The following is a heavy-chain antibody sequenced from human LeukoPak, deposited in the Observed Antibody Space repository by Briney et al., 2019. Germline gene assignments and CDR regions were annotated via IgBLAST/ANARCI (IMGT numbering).Heavy chain of an antibody. CDR3: ARQTSSWYFLD. J-gene: IGHJ4*02. CDR1: GGSISSSSYF. CDR2: IYNSGVM. D-gene: IGHD6-13*01. Sequence: SETLSLTCTVSGGSISSSSYFWGWIRQPPGKGLEWIGTIYNSGVMYYNPSLKSRVTISVDTSKNQFSLKLTSVTAADTAVYYCARQTSSWYFLDWGQGTLVTVSS. V-gene: IGHV4-39*01.